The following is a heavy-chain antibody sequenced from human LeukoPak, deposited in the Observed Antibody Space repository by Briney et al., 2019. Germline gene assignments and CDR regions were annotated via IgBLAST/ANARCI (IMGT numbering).Heavy chain of an antibody. V-gene: IGHV4-59*01. CDR1: GGSFSGYY. CDR3: ARGGAGGAFDI. CDR2: IYYSGST. Sequence: KSSETLSLTCAVYGGSFSGYYWSWIRQPPGKGLEWIGYIYYSGSTNYKPSLKSRVTISVDTSKNHFSLKLNSVTAADTAVYYCARGGAGGAFDIWGQGTMVTVSS. J-gene: IGHJ3*02. D-gene: IGHD1-14*01.